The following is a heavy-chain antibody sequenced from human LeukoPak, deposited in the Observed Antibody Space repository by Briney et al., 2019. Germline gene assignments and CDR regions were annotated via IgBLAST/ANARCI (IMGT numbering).Heavy chain of an antibody. CDR3: ARNKLAIAVAEDPFDY. CDR2: IYYSGST. V-gene: IGHV4-61*08. CDR1: GGSISSGGYY. J-gene: IGHJ4*02. D-gene: IGHD6-19*01. Sequence: PSETLSLTCTVSGGSISSGGYYWSWIRQPPGKGLEWIGYIYYSGSTNYNPSLKSRVTISVDTSKNQFSLKLSSVTAADTAVYYCARNKLAIAVAEDPFDYWGQGTLVTVSS.